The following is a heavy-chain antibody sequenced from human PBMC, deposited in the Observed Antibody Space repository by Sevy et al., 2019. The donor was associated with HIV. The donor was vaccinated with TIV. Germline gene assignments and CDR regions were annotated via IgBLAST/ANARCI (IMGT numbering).Heavy chain of an antibody. J-gene: IGHJ4*02. Sequence: GGSLRLSCAASRFTFSSYWMSWVRQAPGKGLEWVATMKEDGSERNYVDSVKGRFTISRDNAKNSLYLQMNSLRAEDTAVYYCVREGVGGYSYSLDCWGQGTLVTVSS. CDR3: VREGVGGYSYSLDC. CDR1: RFTFSSYW. CDR2: MKEDGSER. V-gene: IGHV3-7*01. D-gene: IGHD5-18*01.